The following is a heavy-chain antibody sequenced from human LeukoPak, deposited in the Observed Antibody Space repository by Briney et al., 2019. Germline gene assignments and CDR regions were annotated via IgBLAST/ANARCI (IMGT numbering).Heavy chain of an antibody. D-gene: IGHD3-16*01. CDR3: TTRGGDTLMRTEAFDY. CDR1: GYTFITFG. CDR2: MNPDSGGT. V-gene: IGHV1-2*02. J-gene: IGHJ4*02. Sequence: ASVKVSCKASGYTFITFGISWVRQAPGQGLEWMGWMNPDSGGTNYAQKFKGRVTMTRDTSINTAYMDLRRLTSDDTAIYYCTTRGGDTLMRTEAFDYWGLGTLVTVSS.